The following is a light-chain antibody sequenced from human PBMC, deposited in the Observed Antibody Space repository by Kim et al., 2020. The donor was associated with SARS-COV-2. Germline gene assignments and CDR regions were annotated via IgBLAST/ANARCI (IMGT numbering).Light chain of an antibody. CDR3: QQYYSPPYT. Sequence: ATITSKASQSFLSRSNHKNIFAWLQEQTGQPSMLLIYWASTRESGVPDRFSGSGSVTDYTLTISSLQAEDVAVYYCQQYYSPPYTFGQGTKLEI. V-gene: IGKV4-1*01. J-gene: IGKJ2*01. CDR1: QSFLSRSNHKNI. CDR2: WAS.